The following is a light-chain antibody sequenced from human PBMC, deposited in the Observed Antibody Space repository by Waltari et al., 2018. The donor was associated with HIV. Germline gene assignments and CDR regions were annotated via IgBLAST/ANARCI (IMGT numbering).Light chain of an antibody. J-gene: IGKJ1*01. CDR1: QSVSAN. CDR2: CAS. V-gene: IGKV3-15*01. CDR3: QQYNNRPWT. Sequence: EIVMTQSPATLSVAPGERVTLPCRASQSVSANLAWYQQKPGQAPRLLISCASTRATGIPARFSGSGSGTEFTLTISNLQSEDFALYYCQQYNNRPWTFGQGTKVEIK.